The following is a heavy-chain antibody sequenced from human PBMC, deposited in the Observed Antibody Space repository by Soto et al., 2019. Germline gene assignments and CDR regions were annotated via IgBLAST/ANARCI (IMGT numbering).Heavy chain of an antibody. V-gene: IGHV3-53*05. J-gene: IGHJ6*04. CDR2: IYSGGSP. CDR1: GFIVSSNY. Sequence: EVQLVETGGGLIQPGGSLRLSCAASGFIVSSNYMSWVRQGPGKGLEWVSVIYSGGSPYYADSVKGRFTISRDNSKNTLYLQMNSLRAEDTAAYYCARARTDGSPWYYGMDVWGKGTTVTVSS. CDR3: ARARTDGSPWYYGMDV. D-gene: IGHD3-10*01.